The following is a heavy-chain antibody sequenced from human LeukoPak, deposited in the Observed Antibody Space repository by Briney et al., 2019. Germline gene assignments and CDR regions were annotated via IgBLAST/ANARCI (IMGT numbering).Heavy chain of an antibody. CDR3: ARDLLRITGTIGY. J-gene: IGHJ4*02. D-gene: IGHD1-7*01. CDR1: GFTFSSYS. Sequence: AGGSLRLSCAASGFTFSSYSMNWVRQAPGKGLEWVSSISSSSSYIYYADSVKGRFTISRDNAKNPLYLQMNSLRAEDTAVYYCARDLLRITGTIGYRGQGTLVTVSS. CDR2: ISSSSSYI. V-gene: IGHV3-21*01.